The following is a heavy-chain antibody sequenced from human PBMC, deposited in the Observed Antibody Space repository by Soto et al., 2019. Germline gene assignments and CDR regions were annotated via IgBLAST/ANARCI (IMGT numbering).Heavy chain of an antibody. CDR3: ARASQMATIAASLAY. J-gene: IGHJ4*02. Sequence: SVKVSCKASGGTFSSYAVSWVRQAPGQGLEWMGGIIPIFGTPNYAQKFQGRVTIATDASTSTSYMELSSLRSEDTAVYYCARASQMATIAASLAYWGQGILVTVSS. CDR2: IIPIFGTP. D-gene: IGHD5-12*01. V-gene: IGHV1-69*05. CDR1: GGTFSSYA.